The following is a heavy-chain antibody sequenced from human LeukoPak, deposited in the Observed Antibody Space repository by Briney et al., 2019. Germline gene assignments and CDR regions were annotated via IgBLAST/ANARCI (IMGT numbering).Heavy chain of an antibody. J-gene: IGHJ5*02. Sequence: GGSLRLSCAASGFTFSSYAMHWVRQAPGKGLEWVAVISYDGSNKYYADSVKGRFTISRDNSKNTLYLQMNSLRAEDTAVYYCARGGYCSSTSCYGYNWFDPWGQGTLVTVSS. D-gene: IGHD2-2*01. V-gene: IGHV3-30-3*01. CDR1: GFTFSSYA. CDR2: ISYDGSNK. CDR3: ARGGYCSSTSCYGYNWFDP.